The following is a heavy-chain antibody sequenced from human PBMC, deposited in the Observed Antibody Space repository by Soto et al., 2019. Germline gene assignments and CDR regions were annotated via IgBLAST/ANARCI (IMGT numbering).Heavy chain of an antibody. CDR1: GFTFSSYG. CDR2: ISYDGSNK. Sequence: PGGSLRLSCAASGFTFSSYGMHWVRQAPGKGLEWVAVISYDGSNKYYADSVKGRFTISRDNSKNTLYLQMNSLRAEDTAVYYCAKFSPGPPNPRVDAFDIWGQGTMVTVSS. CDR3: AKFSPGPPNPRVDAFDI. V-gene: IGHV3-30*18. J-gene: IGHJ3*02.